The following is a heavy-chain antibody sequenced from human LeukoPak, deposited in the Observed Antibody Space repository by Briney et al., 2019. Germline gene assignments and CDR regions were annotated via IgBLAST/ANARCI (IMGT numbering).Heavy chain of an antibody. V-gene: IGHV3-48*04. CDR2: ISSSRSSM. CDR1: GFTFSTHS. D-gene: IGHD6-6*01. CDR3: AREYSSSSGKAFDI. Sequence: GGSLRLSCAASGFTFSTHSMNWVRQAPGKGLEWVSYISSSRSSMYYADSVKGRFTISRDNAKNSLYLQMNSLRVEDTAIYYCAREYSSSSGKAFDIWGQGTMVTVSS. J-gene: IGHJ3*02.